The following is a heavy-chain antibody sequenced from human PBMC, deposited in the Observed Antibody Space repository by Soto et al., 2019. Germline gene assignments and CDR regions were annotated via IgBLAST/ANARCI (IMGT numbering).Heavy chain of an antibody. CDR2: IYYSGST. CDR1: GGSISSGGYY. V-gene: IGHV4-31*03. D-gene: IGHD3-3*01. J-gene: IGHJ5*02. Sequence: TSETLSLTCTVSGGSISSGGYYWSWIRQHPGKGLEWIGYIYYSGSTYYNPSLKSRVTISVDTSKNQFSLKLSSVTAADTAVYYCAQTVTIFGVVTPNWFDPWGQGTLVTVSS. CDR3: AQTVTIFGVVTPNWFDP.